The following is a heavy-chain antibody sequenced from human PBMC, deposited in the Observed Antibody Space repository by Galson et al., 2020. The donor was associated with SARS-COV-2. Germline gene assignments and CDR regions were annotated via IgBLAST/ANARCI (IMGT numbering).Heavy chain of an antibody. CDR3: ARRYISGLSPYWYLDL. CDR2: VYQSGAT. D-gene: IGHD3-16*02. V-gene: IGHV4-30-2*06. J-gene: IGHJ2*01. CDR1: SGGYS. Sequence: SGGYSWTWIRQSPGKGLEWIGYVYQSGATHYNPSLTSRLTISMDRSKNQLSLKLTSVTAAYTAVYYCARRYISGLSPYWYLDLWGRGTLVTVSS.